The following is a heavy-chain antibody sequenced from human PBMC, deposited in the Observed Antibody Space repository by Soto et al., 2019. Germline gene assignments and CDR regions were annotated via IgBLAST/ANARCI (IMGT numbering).Heavy chain of an antibody. CDR3: AKDYCSSTSFPCGP. D-gene: IGHD2-2*01. J-gene: IGHJ5*02. CDR1: GITFSSNG. Sequence: PGGTLRLSCAASGITFSSNGMHWVRQDPGKGLEWVAVISYDGSSKYYADSVKGRFTISRDNYKNTLYLQMNSLRDEETAVYYGAKDYCSSTSFPCGPWGQGTGGTAPQ. CDR2: ISYDGSSK. V-gene: IGHV3-30*18.